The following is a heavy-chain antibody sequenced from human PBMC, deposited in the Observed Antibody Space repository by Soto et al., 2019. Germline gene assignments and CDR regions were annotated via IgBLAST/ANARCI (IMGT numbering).Heavy chain of an antibody. V-gene: IGHV4-39*01. D-gene: IGHD3-10*01. Sequence: SETLSLTCTVSGGSISGSSYYWGWIRQPPGKGLEWIGSIYYSGSTYYNPSLKSRVTISVDTSKNQFSLKLSSATAADTAVYYCASTYYYYYYYGMDVWGQGTTVTVSS. CDR3: ASTYYYYYYYGMDV. J-gene: IGHJ6*02. CDR2: IYYSGST. CDR1: GGSISGSSYY.